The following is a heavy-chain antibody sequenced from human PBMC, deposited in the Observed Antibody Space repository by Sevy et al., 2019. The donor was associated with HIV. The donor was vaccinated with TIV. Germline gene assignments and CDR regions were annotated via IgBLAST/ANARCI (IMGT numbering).Heavy chain of an antibody. CDR3: ARGVGLDC. Sequence: GGSLRLSCAASGFTFSPYWMTWVRQAPGKGLEWVANIRPDGSDKYYVDSVKGRFTISRDNAKNSLYLQMNSVRADDTAMYYCARGVGLDCWGQGAVVTVSS. V-gene: IGHV3-7*01. CDR1: GFTFSPYW. CDR2: IRPDGSDK. D-gene: IGHD1-26*01. J-gene: IGHJ4*02.